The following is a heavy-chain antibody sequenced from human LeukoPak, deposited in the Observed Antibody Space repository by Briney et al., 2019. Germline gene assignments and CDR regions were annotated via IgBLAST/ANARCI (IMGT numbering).Heavy chain of an antibody. CDR2: ISGSGDST. D-gene: IGHD2-21*01. CDR1: GFTFSSYA. Sequence: GGSLRLSCAASGFTFSSYAMSWVRQAPGKGLEWVSGISGSGDSTYYAVSVKGRFTISRDSSKSTLFLQMNSLRADDTAVYYCARVPLTWLVRDYYYMDVWGKGTTVTVPS. V-gene: IGHV3-23*01. CDR3: ARVPLTWLVRDYYYMDV. J-gene: IGHJ6*03.